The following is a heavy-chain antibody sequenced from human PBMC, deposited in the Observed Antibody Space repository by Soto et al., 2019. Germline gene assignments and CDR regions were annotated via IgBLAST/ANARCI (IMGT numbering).Heavy chain of an antibody. Sequence: SETLSLTCTVSGGSISSSSYYWGWIRQPPGKGLEWIGSIYYSGSTNYNPSLKSRVTISVDTSKNQFSLKLSSVTAADTAVYYCARGRCPKVCDFWSGYYTGRNWFDPWGQGTPVTVSS. V-gene: IGHV4-39*01. CDR3: ARGRCPKVCDFWSGYYTGRNWFDP. D-gene: IGHD3-3*01. CDR2: IYYSGST. CDR1: GGSISSSSYY. J-gene: IGHJ5*02.